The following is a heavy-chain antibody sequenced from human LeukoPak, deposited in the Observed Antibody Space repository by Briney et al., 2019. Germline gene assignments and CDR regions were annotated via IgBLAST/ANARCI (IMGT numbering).Heavy chain of an antibody. V-gene: IGHV3-53*05. CDR1: GFTVSSNY. CDR2: IHSGGDA. D-gene: IGHD4-23*01. CDR3: AKDTRSLGSVQGVGGAFDI. J-gene: IGHJ3*02. Sequence: GGSLRLSCAASGFTVSSNYMSWVRQAPGKGLEWVSVIHSGGDAYYADSVKGRFTISRDNSKNTLYLQMNSLRAEDTAVYYCAKDTRSLGSVQGVGGAFDIWGQGTMVTVSS.